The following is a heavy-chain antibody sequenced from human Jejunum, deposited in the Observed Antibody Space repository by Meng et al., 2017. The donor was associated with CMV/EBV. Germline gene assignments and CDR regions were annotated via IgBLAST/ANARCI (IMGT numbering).Heavy chain of an antibody. CDR2: VSWSGCTT. CDR1: FIFDDYV. V-gene: IGHV3-43D*03. Sequence: FIFDDYVVHWVRQVPWRGLECVSLVSWSGCTTSYADSLKGRFTISRDNRKNSLHLQMNSLRVEDTAFYYCAKDIDSGDYFYGMDVWGQGTTVTVSS. J-gene: IGHJ6*02. CDR3: AKDIDSGDYFYGMDV.